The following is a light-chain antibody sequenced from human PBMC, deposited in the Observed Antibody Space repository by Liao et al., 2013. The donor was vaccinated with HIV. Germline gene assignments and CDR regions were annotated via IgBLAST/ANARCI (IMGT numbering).Light chain of an antibody. CDR1: RLGRKY. CDR2: KDS. J-gene: IGLJ3*02. V-gene: IGLV3-25*03. CDR3: QVADTNGKM. Sequence: SLELSQPPSVSVSPGQTATITCSGERLGRKYVTWYQHKPGQAPVLVIYKDSERPSGIPERFSGSSSGTRSTLTISGVEAEDEADYYCQVADTNGKMFGGGTKLTVL.